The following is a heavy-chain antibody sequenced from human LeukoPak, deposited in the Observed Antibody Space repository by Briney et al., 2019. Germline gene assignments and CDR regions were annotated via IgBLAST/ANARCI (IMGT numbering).Heavy chain of an antibody. CDR2: ISAYNGNT. CDR3: ATDRIAVAGTVGNWFDP. CDR1: RYTFTSYG. V-gene: IGHV1-18*01. D-gene: IGHD6-19*01. J-gene: IGHJ5*02. Sequence: ASVKVSCKASRYTFTSYGISWVRQAPGQGLEWMGWISAYNGNTNFAQKFQGRVTMTEDTSTDTAYMELSSLRSEDTAVYYCATDRIAVAGTVGNWFDPWGQETLVTVSS.